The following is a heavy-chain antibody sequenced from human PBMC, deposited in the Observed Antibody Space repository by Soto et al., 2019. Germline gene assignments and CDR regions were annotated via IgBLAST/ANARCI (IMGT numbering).Heavy chain of an antibody. Sequence: EVELLESGGGLVQPEGSLRLSCAASGFTFSTYAMVWVRQAPGKGLEWVSVVSSGGGTHYADSVKGRFTVSRDNSNNTLSLQMNSLRAEDTAVYYCAKRRGAGGHFDYGGQGALVTVSS. CDR1: GFTFSTYA. D-gene: IGHD2-15*01. CDR3: AKRRGAGGHFDY. CDR2: VSSGGGT. J-gene: IGHJ4*02. V-gene: IGHV3-23*01.